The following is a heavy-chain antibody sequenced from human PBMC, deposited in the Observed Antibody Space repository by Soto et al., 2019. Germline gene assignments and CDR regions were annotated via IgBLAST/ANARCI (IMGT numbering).Heavy chain of an antibody. CDR2: ISAHNGNT. CDR3: ARGRYGEY. Sequence: QVHLVQSGAEVKKPGASVKVSCQGSGYAFTTYGITWVRQAPGQGLEWMGWISAHNGNTNYAQKLQGRVTVTSDTSTSTAYMELRRLRYDDTAVYYCARGRYGEYGGQGALVTVSS. CDR1: GYAFTTYG. J-gene: IGHJ4*02. D-gene: IGHD3-10*01. V-gene: IGHV1-18*01.